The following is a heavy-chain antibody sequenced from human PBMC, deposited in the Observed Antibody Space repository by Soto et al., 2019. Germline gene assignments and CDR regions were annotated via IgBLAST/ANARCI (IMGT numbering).Heavy chain of an antibody. V-gene: IGHV4-34*01. CDR1: GGSFSGYY. CDR2: INHSGST. Sequence: PSETLSLTCAVYGGSFSGYYWSWIRQPPGKGLEWIGEINHSGSTNYNPSLKSRVTISVDTSKNQFSLKLSSVTAADTAVYYCARGSTGNACDIWGQGTMVTVSS. CDR3: ARGSTGNACDI. J-gene: IGHJ3*02.